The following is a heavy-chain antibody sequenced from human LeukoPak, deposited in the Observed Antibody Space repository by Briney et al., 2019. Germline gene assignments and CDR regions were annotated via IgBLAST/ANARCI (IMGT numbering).Heavy chain of an antibody. V-gene: IGHV1-46*01. CDR1: GYTFTSYY. Sequence: ASVKVSCKASGYTFTSYYLYWVRQAPGQGLEWMGLINPSGGSTSYAQKFQGRVTMTRDTSTSTVYMELSSLRSEDTAVYYCARACNYYGSGSYLDKYNWFDPWGQGTLVTVSS. D-gene: IGHD3-10*01. J-gene: IGHJ5*02. CDR2: INPSGGST. CDR3: ARACNYYGSGSYLDKYNWFDP.